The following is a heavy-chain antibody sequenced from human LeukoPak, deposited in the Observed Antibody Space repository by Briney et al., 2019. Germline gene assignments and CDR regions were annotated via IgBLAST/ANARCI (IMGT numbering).Heavy chain of an antibody. V-gene: IGHV3-30*04. CDR3: ARGRDYYGSGSYYKGSIDP. CDR1: GPTFSIYA. Sequence: SLTLSCALPGPTFSIYAMHSVRRAPGEGLGWVAVISYDVSNKYYADSVKGRFTISRDNSKNTLYLQMNSLRAEDTAVYYCARGRDYYGSGSYYKGSIDPWGQGTLVTVSS. D-gene: IGHD3-10*01. CDR2: ISYDVSNK. J-gene: IGHJ5*02.